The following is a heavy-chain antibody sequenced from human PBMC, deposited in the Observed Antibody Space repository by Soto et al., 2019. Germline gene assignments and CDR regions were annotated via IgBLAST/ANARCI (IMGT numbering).Heavy chain of an antibody. V-gene: IGHV2-5*02. CDR2: IYWDDDK. CDR3: AHYVSTSPAGWFAP. CDR1: GLSLSTSGEA. D-gene: IGHD3-10*02. Sequence: QITLKESGPTLVKPTQTLTLTCTFSGLSLSTSGEAVGWIRQPPGKALDWLALIYWDDDKRYNPTLKTRLTITKDTSKNQVVLTRTNMDPVDTATYYCAHYVSTSPAGWFAPWGQGILVPVSS. J-gene: IGHJ5*02.